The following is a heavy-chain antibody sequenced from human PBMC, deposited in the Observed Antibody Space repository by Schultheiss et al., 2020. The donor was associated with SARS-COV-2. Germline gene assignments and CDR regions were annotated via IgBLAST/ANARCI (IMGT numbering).Heavy chain of an antibody. CDR1: GFTFSSYG. V-gene: IGHV3-30*03. CDR2: ISYDGSNK. D-gene: IGHD5-18*01. J-gene: IGHJ6*02. Sequence: GGSLRLSCAASGFTFSSYGMHWVRQAPGKGLEWVAVISYDGSNKYYADSVKGRFTISRDNSKNTLYLQMNSLRAEDTAVYYCARAAMAPWGMDVWGQGTTVTVSS. CDR3: ARAAMAPWGMDV.